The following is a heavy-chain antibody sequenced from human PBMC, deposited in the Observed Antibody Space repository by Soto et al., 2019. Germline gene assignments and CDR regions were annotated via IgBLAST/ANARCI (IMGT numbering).Heavy chain of an antibody. CDR1: GFTFSSYG. V-gene: IGHV3-33*01. CDR3: ARERRDGYNLGYYFDY. Sequence: QVQLVESGGGVVQPGRSLRLSCAASGFTFSSYGMHWVRQAPGKGLEWVAVIWYDGSNKYYADSVKGRFTISRDNSKNTLYLQMNSLRAEDTAVYYCARERRDGYNLGYYFDYWGQGTLVTVSS. D-gene: IGHD5-12*01. J-gene: IGHJ4*02. CDR2: IWYDGSNK.